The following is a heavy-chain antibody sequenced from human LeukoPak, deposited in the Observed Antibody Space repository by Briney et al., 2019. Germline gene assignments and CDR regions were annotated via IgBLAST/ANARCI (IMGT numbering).Heavy chain of an antibody. CDR3: ARPKGYYYDSSGHAFDI. Sequence: GGSLRLSCAASGFTFSSYGMHWVRQAPGKGLEWVAFIRYDGSNKYYADSVKGRFTISRDNSKNTLYLQMNSLRAEDTALYYCARPKGYYYDSSGHAFDIWGQGTMVTVSS. CDR2: IRYDGSNK. D-gene: IGHD3-22*01. V-gene: IGHV3-30*02. J-gene: IGHJ3*02. CDR1: GFTFSSYG.